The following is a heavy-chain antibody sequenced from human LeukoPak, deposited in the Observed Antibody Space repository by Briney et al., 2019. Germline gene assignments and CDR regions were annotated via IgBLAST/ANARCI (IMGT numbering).Heavy chain of an antibody. CDR2: INPNSGGT. CDR3: ARQRSGWSYDAFDI. V-gene: IGHV1-2*06. CDR1: GSTFTGYH. Sequence: GASVKVSCKASGSTFTGYHMHWVRQAPGQGLEWMRRINPNSGGTNYAQKFQGRVTMTRDTSISTAYMELSRLRSDDTAVYYCARQRSGWSYDAFDIWGQGTMVTVSS. D-gene: IGHD6-19*01. J-gene: IGHJ3*02.